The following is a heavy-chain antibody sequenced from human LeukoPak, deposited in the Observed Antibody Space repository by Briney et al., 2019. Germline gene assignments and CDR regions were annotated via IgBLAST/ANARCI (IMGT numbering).Heavy chain of an antibody. D-gene: IGHD3-16*01. J-gene: IGHJ4*02. CDR2: ITSGSSTI. CDR3: ARDQGGD. CDR1: GFTFDSYS. V-gene: IGHV3-48*04. Sequence: GGSLRLSCAASGFTFDSYSMSWVRQAPGKGLEWVSYITSGSSTIYYPDSVKGRFTISRDNAKNSLYLQMNSLRAEDTAVYYCARDQGGDWGQGTLVTVSS.